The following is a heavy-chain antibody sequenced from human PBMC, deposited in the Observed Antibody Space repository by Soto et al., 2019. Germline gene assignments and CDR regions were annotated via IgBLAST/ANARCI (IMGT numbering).Heavy chain of an antibody. D-gene: IGHD6-25*01. CDR1: GFSFTTKGVA. CDR3: ARIRSSSGEFHY. Sequence: QITLRESGPTLLKPTETLTLTCSFSGFSFTTKGVAVGWIRQPPSKALEWLALIYWDGDKRYNPALKSRVTITKVSSKNEVVLTMTNLEPLDTGTYYCARIRSSSGEFHYWGRGTLVTVSS. J-gene: IGHJ4*02. V-gene: IGHV2-5*02. CDR2: IYWDGDK.